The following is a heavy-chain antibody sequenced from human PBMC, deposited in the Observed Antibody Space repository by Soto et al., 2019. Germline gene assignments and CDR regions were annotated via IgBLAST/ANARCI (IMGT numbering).Heavy chain of an antibody. CDR3: AKDRGSYYYDSSGYIDY. CDR1: GFTFSSYA. V-gene: IGHV3-23*01. J-gene: IGHJ4*01. D-gene: IGHD3-22*01. CDR2: LSGSGGST. Sequence: GWSLRLSCAASGFTFSSYAMNLVRQAPGKGLEWVSALSGSGGSTYYADSVKGRFTISRDNSKNTLYLQMNTLRAEDTALYYCAKDRGSYYYDSSGYIDYWGHGTMVTVSS.